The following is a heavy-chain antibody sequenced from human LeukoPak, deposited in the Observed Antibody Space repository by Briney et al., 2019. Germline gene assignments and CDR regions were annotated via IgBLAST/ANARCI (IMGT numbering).Heavy chain of an antibody. D-gene: IGHD3-22*01. V-gene: IGHV4-4*07. CDR2: ISTSGST. Sequence: PSETLSLTCTVSGGSISSYYWSWIRQPAGKGLESIGHISTSGSTNYNPSLKSRVTISVDTSKNQFSLKLSSVTAADTAVYYCARDSDYYDSSGYYPGNYWGQGTLVTVSS. CDR1: GGSISSYY. CDR3: ARDSDYYDSSGYYPGNY. J-gene: IGHJ4*02.